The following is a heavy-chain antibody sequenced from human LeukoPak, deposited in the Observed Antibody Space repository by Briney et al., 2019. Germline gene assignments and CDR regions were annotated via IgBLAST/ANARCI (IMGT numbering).Heavy chain of an antibody. V-gene: IGHV3-30-3*01. CDR2: ISYDGSNK. Sequence: GGSLRLSCAASGFTFSSYAMHWVRQAPGKGLEWVAVISYDGSNKYYADSVKGRFTISRDNAKNSLYLQMNSLRDEDTAVYYCARDYYGMDVWGQGTTVTVSS. J-gene: IGHJ6*02. CDR3: ARDYYGMDV. CDR1: GFTFSSYA.